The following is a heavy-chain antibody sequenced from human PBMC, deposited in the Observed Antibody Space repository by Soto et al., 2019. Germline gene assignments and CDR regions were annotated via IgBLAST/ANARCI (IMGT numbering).Heavy chain of an antibody. Sequence: QVQLVQSGAEVKKPGSSVKVSCKASGGTFSXYXIXXXRXXXXQGLEWMGGIIPIFGTANYAQKFQGRVTITADESTSTAYMELSSLSSEDTAVYYCAREVGYSGYVHNWFDPWGQGTLVTVSS. V-gene: IGHV1-69*01. CDR1: GGTFSXYX. D-gene: IGHD5-12*01. CDR3: AREVGYSGYVHNWFDP. J-gene: IGHJ5*02. CDR2: IIPIFGTA.